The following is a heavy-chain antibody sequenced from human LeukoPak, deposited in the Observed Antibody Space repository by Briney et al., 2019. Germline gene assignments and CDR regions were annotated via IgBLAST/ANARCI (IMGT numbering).Heavy chain of an antibody. CDR1: GYSFTSYD. CDR3: GREDY. CDR2: MNPNSGNT. J-gene: IGHJ4*02. V-gene: IGHV1-8*01. Sequence: GASVKVSCKASGYSFTSYDINWVRQATGQGLEWVGSMNPNSGNTDYAQKLQGRITLTRSTSITTAYMELSSLRSEDTAVYYCGREDYWGQGTLVTVSS.